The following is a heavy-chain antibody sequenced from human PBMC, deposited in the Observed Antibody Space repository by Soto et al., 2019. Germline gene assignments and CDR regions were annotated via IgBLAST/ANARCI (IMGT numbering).Heavy chain of an antibody. D-gene: IGHD6-13*01. CDR3: SKDIKQQLVRYFDY. CDR2: ISGSGGST. CDR1: GFTFSSYA. J-gene: IGHJ4*02. Sequence: GGSLRLSCAASGFTFSSYAMSWVRQAPGKGLEWVSAISGSGGSTYYADSVKGRFTISRDNSKNTLYLQMNSLRAEDTAVYYCSKDIKQQLVRYFDYWGQGTLVTVSS. V-gene: IGHV3-23*01.